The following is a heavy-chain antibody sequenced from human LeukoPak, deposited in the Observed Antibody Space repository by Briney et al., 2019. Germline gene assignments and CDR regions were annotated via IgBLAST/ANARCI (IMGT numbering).Heavy chain of an antibody. Sequence: GGSLRLSCAASGFTFDDYAMHWVRQAPGKGLEWVSGISWNSGSIGYADSVKGRFTISRDNAKNSPYLQMNSLRAEDMALYYCAKELRGYSYGYELDYWGQGTLVTVSS. J-gene: IGHJ4*02. V-gene: IGHV3-9*03. CDR2: ISWNSGSI. CDR1: GFTFDDYA. D-gene: IGHD5-18*01. CDR3: AKELRGYSYGYELDY.